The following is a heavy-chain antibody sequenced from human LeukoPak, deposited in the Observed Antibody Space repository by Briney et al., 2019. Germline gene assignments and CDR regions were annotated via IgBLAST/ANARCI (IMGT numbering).Heavy chain of an antibody. CDR1: GGSFSGYY. V-gene: IGHV4-34*01. CDR3: ARGEDAFDI. J-gene: IGHJ3*02. CDR2: INHSGST. Sequence: SETLSLTCAVYGGSFSGYYWSWIRQPPGKGLEWIGEINHSGSTNYNPSLKSRVTISVDTSKNQFSLKLSSVTAADTAVYYCARGEDAFDIWGQGTMVTLSS.